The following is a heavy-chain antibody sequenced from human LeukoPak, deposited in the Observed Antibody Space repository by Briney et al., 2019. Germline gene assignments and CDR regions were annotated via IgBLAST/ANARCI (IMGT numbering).Heavy chain of an antibody. CDR2: IRYDGSHK. CDR3: AKAARPYCSGGSCYGAYFDY. D-gene: IGHD2-15*01. J-gene: IGHJ4*02. Sequence: GGSLRLSCAASGFIFSDYVMNWLRQAPGRGLEWVAYIRYDGSHKYYIDSVKGRFTISRDNAKNSLYLQMNSLRAEDMALYYCAKAARPYCSGGSCYGAYFDYWGQGTLVTVSS. CDR1: GFIFSDYV. V-gene: IGHV3-30*02.